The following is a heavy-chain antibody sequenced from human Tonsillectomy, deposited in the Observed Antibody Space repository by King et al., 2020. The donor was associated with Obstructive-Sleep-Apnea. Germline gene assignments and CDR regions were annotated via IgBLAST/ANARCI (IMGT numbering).Heavy chain of an antibody. V-gene: IGHV3-23*04. CDR3: AKTVGAIPPYLDY. Sequence: VQLVESGGGLVQPGGSLRLSCAASGFTFSSYVMSWVRQAPGEGLKWVSLIRGSGGSTYYADSVKGRFPISRDKSKNTLFLQMNSLGAEDTDVYFCAKTVGAIPPYLDYWGQGTLVTVSS. CDR2: IRGSGGST. D-gene: IGHD1-26*01. J-gene: IGHJ4*02. CDR1: GFTFSSYV.